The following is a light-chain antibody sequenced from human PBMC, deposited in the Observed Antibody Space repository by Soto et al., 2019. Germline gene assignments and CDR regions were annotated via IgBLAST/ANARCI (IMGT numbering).Light chain of an antibody. CDR1: QGISTY. CDR3: QQLNSAWYA. J-gene: IGKJ2*01. V-gene: IGKV1-9*01. CDR2: GAS. Sequence: DIQLTQSPSFLSASVGDRVTITCRASQGISTYLAWYLQRPGKAPKLLIYGASTLQSGVPSRFSGSGSGTDFTLTISSLHPEDFGTYYCQQLNSAWYAFGQGTKLEIK.